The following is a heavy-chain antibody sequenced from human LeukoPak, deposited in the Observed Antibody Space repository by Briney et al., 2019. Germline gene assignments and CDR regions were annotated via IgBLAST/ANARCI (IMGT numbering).Heavy chain of an antibody. V-gene: IGHV4-59*01. CDR1: GGSISSYY. J-gene: IGHJ4*02. CDR3: ARHVDTATDYFDY. CDR2: IYYNGGT. D-gene: IGHD5-18*01. Sequence: SETLSLTCTVSGGSISSYYWSWIRQPPGKGLEWIGYIYYNGGTNYNPSLKSRVTMSLDTSTNQFSLKLSSVTAADTAVYYCARHVDTATDYFDYWGQGTLVTVSS.